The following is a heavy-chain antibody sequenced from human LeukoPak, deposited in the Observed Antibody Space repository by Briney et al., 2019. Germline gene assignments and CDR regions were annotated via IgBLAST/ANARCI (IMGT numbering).Heavy chain of an antibody. Sequence: PSETLSLTCTVSGGSISSSSYYWGWIRQPPGKGLEWIGSIYYSGSTYYNPSLKSRVTISVDTSKNQFSLKLSSVTAADTAVYYCARESALSGSPHQFDPWGQGTLVTVSS. CDR3: ARESALSGSPHQFDP. J-gene: IGHJ5*02. CDR2: IYYSGST. CDR1: GGSISSSSYY. D-gene: IGHD1-26*01. V-gene: IGHV4-39*07.